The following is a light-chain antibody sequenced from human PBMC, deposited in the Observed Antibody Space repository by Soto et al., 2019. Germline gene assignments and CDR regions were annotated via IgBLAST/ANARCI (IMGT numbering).Light chain of an antibody. J-gene: IGKJ1*01. CDR3: QQYYSYRT. CDR1: QVISSY. CDR2: AAS. V-gene: IGKV1-8*01. Sequence: AIRMTQSPSSLSASTGDRVTISCEASQVISSYLAWYQQKPGKAAKLLIYAASTFQSGVPSRFSGSGSGTDFTLTISCLQSEDFATYYCQQYYSYRTFGQGTKVEIK.